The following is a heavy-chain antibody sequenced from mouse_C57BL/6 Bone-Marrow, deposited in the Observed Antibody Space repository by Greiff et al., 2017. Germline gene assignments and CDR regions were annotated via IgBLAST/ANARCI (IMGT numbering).Heavy chain of an antibody. CDR1: GFTFSSYA. J-gene: IGHJ4*01. V-gene: IGHV5-4*01. Sequence: DVQLVESGGGLVKPGGSLKLSCAASGFTFSSYAMSWVRQTPEKRLEWVATISDGGSYTYYPDNVKGRFTISRDNAKNNLYLQMSHLKSEDTAMYYCARDPYSNYGAMDYWGQGTSVTVSS. D-gene: IGHD2-5*01. CDR3: ARDPYSNYGAMDY. CDR2: ISDGGSYT.